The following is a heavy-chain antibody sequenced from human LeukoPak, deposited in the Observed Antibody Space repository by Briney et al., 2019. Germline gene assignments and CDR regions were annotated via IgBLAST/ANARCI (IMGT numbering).Heavy chain of an antibody. CDR3: AKDHYDYVWGSYLVY. Sequence: PGGSLRLSCAASGITFSSYGMHWVRQAPGKGLEWVAFIRYDGSNKYYADSVKGRFTISRDNSKNTLYLQMNSLRAEDTAVYYCAKDHYDYVWGSYLVYWGQGTLVTVSS. V-gene: IGHV3-30*02. CDR1: GITFSSYG. J-gene: IGHJ4*02. D-gene: IGHD3-16*02. CDR2: IRYDGSNK.